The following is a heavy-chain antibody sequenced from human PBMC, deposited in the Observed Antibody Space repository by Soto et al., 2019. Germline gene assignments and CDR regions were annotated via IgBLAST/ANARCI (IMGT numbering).Heavy chain of an antibody. CDR3: ATGPEYRSSWYGDFEI. V-gene: IGHV3-33*08. CDR1: GFTYRSYV. D-gene: IGHD6-13*01. J-gene: IGHJ3*02. Sequence: PGRSLGLSCAASGFTYRSYVRLWVREAPGKGLEWVAVIWWHARDKFYAHSENGRFTISRDNSKNTLYLQMSSLRAEDTAVYYCATGPEYRSSWYGDFEIWGQGTMATASS. CDR2: IWWHARDK.